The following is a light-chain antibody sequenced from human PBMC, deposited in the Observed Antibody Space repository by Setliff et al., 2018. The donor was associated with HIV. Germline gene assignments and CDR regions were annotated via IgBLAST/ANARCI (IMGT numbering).Light chain of an antibody. CDR1: SSNIGAGFD. CDR3: QSYDKSLSGAAV. V-gene: IGLV1-40*01. CDR2: EKT. J-gene: IGLJ1*01. Sequence: QSALAQPPSVSGAPGQRVTMSCTGSSSNIGAGFDVNWYQHLPGRAPKLLIYEKTNRPSGVPDRFSGSQSGTSASLAITGLRAEDEGDYYCQSYDKSLSGAAVFGTGTKVTVL.